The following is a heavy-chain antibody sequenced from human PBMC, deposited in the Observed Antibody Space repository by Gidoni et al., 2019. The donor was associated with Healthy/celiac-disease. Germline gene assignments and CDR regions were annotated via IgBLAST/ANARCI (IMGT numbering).Heavy chain of an antibody. D-gene: IGHD1-7*01. CDR3: AGGTGTTNWFDP. V-gene: IGHV4-34*01. CDR2: INHSGST. Sequence: QVQLQQWGAGLLKPSETLSLTCAVYGGSFSCYYWSWIRQLPGKGLEWIGEINHSGSTNYNPSLKSRVTISVDTSKNQFSLKLSSVTAADTAVYYCAGGTGTTNWFDPWGQGTLVTVSS. CDR1: GGSFSCYY. J-gene: IGHJ5*02.